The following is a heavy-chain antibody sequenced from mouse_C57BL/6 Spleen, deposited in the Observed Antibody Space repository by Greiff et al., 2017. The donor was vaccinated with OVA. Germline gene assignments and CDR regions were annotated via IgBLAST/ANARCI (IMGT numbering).Heavy chain of an antibody. Sequence: QVQLKESGAELVRPGTSVKVSCKASGYAFTNYLIEWVKQRPGQGLEWIGVINPGSGGTNYNEKFKGKATLTADKSSSTAYMQLSSLTSEDSAVYFCARWEESYYSLYWGQGTSVTVSS. D-gene: IGHD2-12*01. V-gene: IGHV1-54*01. CDR3: ARWEESYYSLY. J-gene: IGHJ4*01. CDR2: INPGSGGT. CDR1: GYAFTNYL.